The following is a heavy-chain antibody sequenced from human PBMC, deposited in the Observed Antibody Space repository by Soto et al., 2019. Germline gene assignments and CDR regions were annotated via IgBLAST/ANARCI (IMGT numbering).Heavy chain of an antibody. J-gene: IGHJ4*02. CDR2: ISSRGRTI. V-gene: IGHV3-48*01. D-gene: IGHD3-3*01. CDR1: GFEFSSYS. Sequence: PGGSLRLSCAASGFEFSSYSMNWVRQAPGKGLEWLSYISSRGRTIYHADSLEGRFTISRDNAKNSVYLQMNSLRADDTAVYYCAGAPGGSILEWLYYFDSWGQGTLVTVSS. CDR3: AGAPGGSILEWLYYFDS.